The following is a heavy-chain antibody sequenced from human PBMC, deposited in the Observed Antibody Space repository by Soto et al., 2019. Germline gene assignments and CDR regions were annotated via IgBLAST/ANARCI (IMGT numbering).Heavy chain of an antibody. CDR3: ARAYFWAIAVAGYYFDY. CDR1: GYTFTNYG. D-gene: IGHD6-19*01. Sequence: GASVKVSCKASGYTFTNYGITWVRQAPGQGLEWMGWISAYNGNTVYVQNLQGRVTMTTDTSTSTAYMELRSLRSDDTAVYYCARAYFWAIAVAGYYFDYWGQGTLVTVSS. J-gene: IGHJ4*02. V-gene: IGHV1-18*01. CDR2: ISAYNGNT.